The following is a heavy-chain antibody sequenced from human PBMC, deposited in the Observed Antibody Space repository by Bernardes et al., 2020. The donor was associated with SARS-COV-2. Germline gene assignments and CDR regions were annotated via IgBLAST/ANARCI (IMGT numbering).Heavy chain of an antibody. J-gene: IGHJ4*02. Sequence: SGSTLLTPTESRPLTCTAAGFSLNTPRVGGSWIRQHPGKTPEWLEHIYWDDESSYRTSLKTRLSISKDTSKSQVVFTMTNLDPVDSATYYCARIPAASYYDSSGYYFDSWGQGSLVTVSS. V-gene: IGHV2-26*01. D-gene: IGHD3-22*01. CDR2: IYWDDES. CDR3: ARIPAASYYDSSGYYFDS. CDR1: GFSLNTPRVG.